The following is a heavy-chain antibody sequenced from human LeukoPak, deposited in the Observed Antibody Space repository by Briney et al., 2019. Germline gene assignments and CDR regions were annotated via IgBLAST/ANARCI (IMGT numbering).Heavy chain of an antibody. D-gene: IGHD5-24*01. CDR2: ISYDGSNK. CDR1: GFTFSTHT. CDR3: ARGGWAGDGYRYGRDYFDY. J-gene: IGHJ4*02. Sequence: GKSLRLSCAASGFTFSTHTMHWVRQAPGKGLEWVAVISYDGSNKYYADSVKGRFTISRDNSKNTLYLQMNSLRAEDTAVYYCARGGWAGDGYRYGRDYFDYWDQGTLVTVSS. V-gene: IGHV3-30-3*01.